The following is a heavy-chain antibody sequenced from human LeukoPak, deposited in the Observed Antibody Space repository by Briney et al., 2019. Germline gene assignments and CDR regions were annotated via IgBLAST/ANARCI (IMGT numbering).Heavy chain of an antibody. J-gene: IGHJ5*02. CDR2: IKQDGSEK. V-gene: IGHV3-7*03. Sequence: GGSLRLSCAASGFTFSSYWMSWVRQAPGKGLEWVANIKQDGSEKYYVDSVKGRSTISRDNAKNSLYLQMNSLRAEDTAVYYCAKDRVYSSGWSAFDPWGQGTLVTVSS. CDR3: AKDRVYSSGWSAFDP. CDR1: GFTFSSYW. D-gene: IGHD6-19*01.